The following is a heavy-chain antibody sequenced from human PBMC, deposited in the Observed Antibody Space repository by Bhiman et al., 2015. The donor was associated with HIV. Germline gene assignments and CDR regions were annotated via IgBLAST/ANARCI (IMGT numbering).Heavy chain of an antibody. CDR3: AREFGKGIAAAAYDY. CDR2: ISSSGATI. J-gene: IGHJ4*02. V-gene: IGHV3-11*04. D-gene: IGHD6-13*01. CDR1: GFTFSDYY. Sequence: QVQLVESGGGLVKPGGSLTLSCAASGFTFSDYYMSWIRQAPGKGLEWVLYISSSGATIYYADSVKGRFTISRDNAKKSLYLQMNSLRAEDTAVYYCAREFGKGIAAAAYDYWGQGTLVTVSS.